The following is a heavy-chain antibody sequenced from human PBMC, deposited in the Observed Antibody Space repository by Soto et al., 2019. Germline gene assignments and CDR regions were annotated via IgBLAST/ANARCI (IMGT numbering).Heavy chain of an antibody. V-gene: IGHV3-33*01. CDR3: ARDFSMVIVTPGY. D-gene: IGHD5-12*01. CDR1: GFTFSSYA. Sequence: PGGSLRLSCAASGFTFSSYAMHWVLQAPGKGLEWVGFIWYDGSNTFYAESVKGRFTISRDNSKNTVYLQINALRAEDTAVYYCARDFSMVIVTPGYWGQGTLVTVSS. CDR2: IWYDGSNT. J-gene: IGHJ4*02.